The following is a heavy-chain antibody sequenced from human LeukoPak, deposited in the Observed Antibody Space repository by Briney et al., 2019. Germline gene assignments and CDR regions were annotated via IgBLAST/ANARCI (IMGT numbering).Heavy chain of an antibody. CDR1: GYTFTSYS. V-gene: IGHV1-46*01. J-gene: IGHJ6*02. Sequence: ASVKVSCKAPGYTFTSYSMHWVRQAPGQGLEWMGIINPSGGSTSYAQKFQGRVTLTRDTSTSTVYMEMSSLRSEDTAVYYCARHAGMDVWGQGTTVTVSS. CDR3: ARHAGMDV. CDR2: INPSGGST.